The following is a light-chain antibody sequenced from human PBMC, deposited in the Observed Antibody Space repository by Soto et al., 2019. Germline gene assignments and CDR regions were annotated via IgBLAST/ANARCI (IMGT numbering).Light chain of an antibody. J-gene: IGKJ4*01. Sequence: IVMTQSPGTLSVAPGERVTFPCRASQGVSRKLAWYQHKPGQAPRLLISGASTGATGIPARFSGSGSGTEFTLTISSLQSEDCAIYYCQQYHTWPITFGGRTKVDI. CDR3: QQYHTWPIT. V-gene: IGKV3-15*01. CDR1: QGVSRK. CDR2: GAS.